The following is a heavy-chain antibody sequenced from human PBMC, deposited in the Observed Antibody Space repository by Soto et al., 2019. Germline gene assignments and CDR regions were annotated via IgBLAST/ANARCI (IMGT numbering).Heavy chain of an antibody. Sequence: GASVKVSCKASGYTFRSYGISWVRQAPGQGLEWMGWISGYNGNTHYSQKFQGKVTMTTDTSTSTAYMELRNLRSDDTAVYYCAKADSNYAGRFSHSYMDVWGTGTMVTVSS. J-gene: IGHJ6*03. D-gene: IGHD4-4*01. V-gene: IGHV1-18*01. CDR3: AKADSNYAGRFSHSYMDV. CDR1: GYTFRSYG. CDR2: ISGYNGNT.